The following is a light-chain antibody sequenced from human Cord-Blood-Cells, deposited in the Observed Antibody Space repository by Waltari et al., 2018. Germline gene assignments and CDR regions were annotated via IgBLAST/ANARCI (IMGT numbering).Light chain of an antibody. J-gene: IGLJ2*01. Sequence: QSALTQPASVSGSPGQSIPISCTGTSRDVGGYNFVSWYQQHPGKAPNLMIYDVSNRPSGVSNRFSGSKSGNTASLTISGLQAEDEADYYCSSYTSSSTLVFGGGTKLTVL. CDR1: SRDVGGYNF. CDR3: SSYTSSSTLV. V-gene: IGLV2-14*01. CDR2: DVS.